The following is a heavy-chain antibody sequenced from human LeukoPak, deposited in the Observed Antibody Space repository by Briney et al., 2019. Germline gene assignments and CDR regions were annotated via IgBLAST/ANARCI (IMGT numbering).Heavy chain of an antibody. J-gene: IGHJ4*02. CDR2: ISTDGTKT. Sequence: GGSLRLSCAASGFTFSNYEMNWVRQAPGKGLEWVSYISTDGTKTYYAGSVKGRFTISRDNAKNSLYLQMNSPRADDTAVYYCARETIDCGGDCYDYWGQGTLATVSS. CDR1: GFTFSNYE. CDR3: ARETIDCGGDCYDY. D-gene: IGHD2-21*01. V-gene: IGHV3-48*03.